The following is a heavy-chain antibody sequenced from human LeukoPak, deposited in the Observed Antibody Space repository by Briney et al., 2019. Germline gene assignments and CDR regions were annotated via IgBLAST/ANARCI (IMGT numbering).Heavy chain of an antibody. J-gene: IGHJ4*02. Sequence: SETLSLTCAVYGGSFSGYYWSWIRQPPGKGLEWIGEINHSGSTNYNPSLKSRVTISVDTSKNQFSLRLSSVTAADTAVYYCARRRDRYYFDYWGQGTLVTVSS. CDR1: GGSFSGYY. CDR2: INHSGST. CDR3: ARRRDRYYFDY. V-gene: IGHV4-34*01.